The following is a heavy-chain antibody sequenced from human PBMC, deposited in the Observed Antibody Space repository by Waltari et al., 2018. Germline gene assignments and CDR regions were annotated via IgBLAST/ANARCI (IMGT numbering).Heavy chain of an antibody. CDR3: AKDGVEGYDYGPYFDY. CDR1: GFTFSSYA. Sequence: EVQLLESGGGLVQPGGSLRLSCAASGFTFSSYAMSWVRQAPGKGLGWVSAISGSGGSTYYADSVKGRFTISRDNSKNTLYLQMNSLRAEDTAVYYCAKDGVEGYDYGPYFDYWGQGTLVTVSS. J-gene: IGHJ4*02. V-gene: IGHV3-23*01. D-gene: IGHD3-16*01. CDR2: ISGSGGST.